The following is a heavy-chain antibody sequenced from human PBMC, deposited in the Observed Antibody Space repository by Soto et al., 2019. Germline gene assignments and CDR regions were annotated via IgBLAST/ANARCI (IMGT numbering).Heavy chain of an antibody. V-gene: IGHV3-33*01. CDR2: IWYDGSNK. CDR3: XXXXXXXXXXXXFDY. Sequence: QVRLVESGGGVVQPGRSLRLSCAASGFTFSSYGMHWVRXXXXXXXXXVAVIWYDGSNKYYADSVKGRFTICRDNSKXXXXXXXXXXXXXXXXXXXXXXXXXXXXXXXXFDYWGQGTLVTVSS. CDR1: GFTFSSYG. J-gene: IGHJ4*02.